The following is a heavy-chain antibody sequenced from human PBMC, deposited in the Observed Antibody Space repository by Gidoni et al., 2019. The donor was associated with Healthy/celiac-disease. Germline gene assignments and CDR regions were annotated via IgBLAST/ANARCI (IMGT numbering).Heavy chain of an antibody. CDR1: GGSISSGAYY. CDR2: IYYSGST. Sequence: QVQLQESGPGLVKPSQTLSLTCTVSGGSISSGAYYWSWIRQPPGKGLEWIGYIYYSGSTYYNPSLKSRVTISVDTSKNQFSLKLSSVTAADTAVYYCARSTSLTGYYEGGGYFDYWGQGTLVTVSS. D-gene: IGHD3-9*01. J-gene: IGHJ4*02. CDR3: ARSTSLTGYYEGGGYFDY. V-gene: IGHV4-30-4*01.